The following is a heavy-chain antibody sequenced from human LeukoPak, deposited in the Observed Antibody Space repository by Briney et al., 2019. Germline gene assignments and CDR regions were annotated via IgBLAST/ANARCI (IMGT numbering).Heavy chain of an antibody. CDR1: GFTFSSYS. Sequence: GGSLRLSCAASGFTFSSYSMNWVRQAPGKGLEWVSYISSSSSTIYYADSVKGRFTISRDNSKNTLYLQMNSLRAEDTAVYYCARVGDYVCKDWGQGTLVTVSS. CDR2: ISSSSSTI. V-gene: IGHV3-48*01. J-gene: IGHJ4*02. D-gene: IGHD3-16*01. CDR3: ARVGDYVCKD.